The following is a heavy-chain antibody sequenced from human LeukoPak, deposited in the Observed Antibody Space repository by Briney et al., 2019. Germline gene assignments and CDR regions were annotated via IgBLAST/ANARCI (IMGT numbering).Heavy chain of an antibody. Sequence: GRSLRLSCAASGFTFDDCAMHWVRQAPGKGLEWVSGISWNTGNIGYADSVKGRFTISRDNAKNSLYLQMNSLRAEDTALYYCAKGGIEVAGTKFDSWGQGTLVTVSS. J-gene: IGHJ4*02. V-gene: IGHV3-9*01. CDR3: AKGGIEVAGTKFDS. CDR1: GFTFDDCA. D-gene: IGHD6-19*01. CDR2: ISWNTGNI.